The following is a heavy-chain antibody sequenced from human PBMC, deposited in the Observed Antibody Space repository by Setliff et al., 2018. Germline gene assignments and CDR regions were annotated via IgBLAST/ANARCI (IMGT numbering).Heavy chain of an antibody. Sequence: GASVKVSCKASGYTFTGYSIHWVRQAPGQGLEWMGWITPNSGGTNYAQKFKGRVTMTRDTSITTVHMELNSLTSDDTAVYYCARAGLAAAGRKGVFEHWGQGTLVTVPS. J-gene: IGHJ4*02. V-gene: IGHV1-2*02. CDR1: GYTFTGYS. CDR2: ITPNSGGT. CDR3: ARAGLAAAGRKGVFEH. D-gene: IGHD6-25*01.